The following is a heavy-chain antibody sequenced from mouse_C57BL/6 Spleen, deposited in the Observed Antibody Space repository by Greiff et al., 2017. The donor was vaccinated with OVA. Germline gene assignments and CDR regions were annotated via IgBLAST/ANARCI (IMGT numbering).Heavy chain of an antibody. J-gene: IGHJ1*03. CDR2: IDPSDSET. D-gene: IGHD1-1*01. CDR1: GYTFTSYW. Sequence: QVQLQQPGAELVRPGSSVKLSCKASGYTFTSYWMHWVKQRPIQGLEWIGNIDPSDSETHYNQKFKDKATLPVDKSSSTAYMQLSSLTSEDSAVYDCAREGYGSRHWYFDVWGTGTTVTVSS. V-gene: IGHV1-52*01. CDR3: AREGYGSRHWYFDV.